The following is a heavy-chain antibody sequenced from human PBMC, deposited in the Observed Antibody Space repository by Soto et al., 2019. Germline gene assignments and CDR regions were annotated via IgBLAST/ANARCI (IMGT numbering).Heavy chain of an antibody. CDR1: GFTGSSNC. Sequence: EVQLVESGGGLVQPGGSLRLSCEASGFTGSSNCMSWVRQAPGKGLEWVSIIYSGGSTYYADSVKGRFTISRDNSKNTLYLQMNSLRAEDTAVYYCARVGSSFYYYMDVWGKGTTVTVSS. CDR2: IYSGGST. D-gene: IGHD2-2*01. J-gene: IGHJ6*03. V-gene: IGHV3-66*01. CDR3: ARVGSSFYYYMDV.